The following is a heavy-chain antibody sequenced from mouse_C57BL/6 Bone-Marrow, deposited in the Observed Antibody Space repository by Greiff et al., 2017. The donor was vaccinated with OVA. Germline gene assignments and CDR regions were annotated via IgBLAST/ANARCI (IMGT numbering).Heavy chain of an antibody. CDR3: ARWYYAMDY. CDR1: GYTFTSYW. J-gene: IGHJ4*01. CDR2: INPSSGYT. Sequence: QVQLKQSGAELAKPGASVKLSCKASGYTFTSYWMHWGKQRPGQGLEWIGYINPSSGYTKYNQKFKEKATLTANKSYSTAYMQLSSLTYEDSAVYYCARWYYAMDYWGQGTSVTVSS. V-gene: IGHV1-7*01.